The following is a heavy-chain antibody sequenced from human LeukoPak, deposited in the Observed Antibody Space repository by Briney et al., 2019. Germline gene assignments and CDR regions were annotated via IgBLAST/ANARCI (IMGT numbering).Heavy chain of an antibody. Sequence: GGSLRLSCAASGFTFSTYSMKWVRQAPGKGLEWVSYISDSGAMYYADSVRGRFTISRENAQNSLFLQMNSLRAEDTALYHCARNNGMDVWGQGTTVIVSS. J-gene: IGHJ6*02. V-gene: IGHV3-48*01. CDR1: GFTFSTYS. CDR2: ISDSGAM. CDR3: ARNNGMDV.